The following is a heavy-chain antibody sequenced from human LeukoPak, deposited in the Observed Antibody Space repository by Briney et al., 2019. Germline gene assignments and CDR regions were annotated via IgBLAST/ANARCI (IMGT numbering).Heavy chain of an antibody. Sequence: SGTLSLTCAVSGGSISSSNWWSWVRQPPGKGLEWIGEIYHSGSTNYNPSLKSRVTISVDKSKNQFSLKLSSVTAADTAVYYCARMYYYDSSGYYFDYWGQGTLVTVSS. CDR2: IYHSGST. CDR3: ARMYYYDSSGYYFDY. V-gene: IGHV4-4*02. CDR1: GGSISSSNW. J-gene: IGHJ4*02. D-gene: IGHD3-22*01.